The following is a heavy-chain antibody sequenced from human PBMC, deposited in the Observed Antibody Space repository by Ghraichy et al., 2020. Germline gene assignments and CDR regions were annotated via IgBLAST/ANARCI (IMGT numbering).Heavy chain of an antibody. CDR1: GYTLTELS. CDR3: ATDSVVGSAGFWGFDY. D-gene: IGHD3-16*01. V-gene: IGHV1-24*01. J-gene: IGHJ4*02. CDR2: FDPEDGET. Sequence: ASVKVSCKVSGYTLTELSMHWVRQAPGKGLEWMGGFDPEDGETIYAQKFQGRVTMTEDTSTDTAYMELSSLRSEDTAVYYCATDSVVGSAGFWGFDYWGQGTLVTVSS.